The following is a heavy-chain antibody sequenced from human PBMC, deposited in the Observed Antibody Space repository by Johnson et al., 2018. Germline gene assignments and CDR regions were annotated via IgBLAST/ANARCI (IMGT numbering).Heavy chain of an antibody. CDR1: GFTFNGFA. V-gene: IGHV3-73*02. CDR3: TRHLRRVSSTEVESYYGLDV. Sequence: VQLQESGGGLVQPGGSLKLSCAASGFTFNGFAIHWVRQASGKGLEWVGRIRSKTNNYATAYAASVEGRFSISRDDSSNTAFLRMHSLKTGDTAVYYCTRHLRRVSSTEVESYYGLDVWGQGTTVTVSS. D-gene: IGHD5/OR15-5a*01. J-gene: IGHJ6*02. CDR2: IRSKTNNYAT.